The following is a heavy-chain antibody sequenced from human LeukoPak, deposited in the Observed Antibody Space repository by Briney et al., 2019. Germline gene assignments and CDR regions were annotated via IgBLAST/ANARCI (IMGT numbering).Heavy chain of an antibody. V-gene: IGHV4-61*02. D-gene: IGHD3-10*01. Sequence: SQTLSLTCTVSGGSISSGSYDWSWIRQPAGKGLEWIGRIYTSGSTNYNPSLKSRVTISVDTSKNQFSLKLSSVTAADTAVYYCARSKVRGVITYYFDYWGQGTLVTVSS. CDR1: GGSISSGSYD. CDR2: IYTSGST. J-gene: IGHJ4*02. CDR3: ARSKVRGVITYYFDY.